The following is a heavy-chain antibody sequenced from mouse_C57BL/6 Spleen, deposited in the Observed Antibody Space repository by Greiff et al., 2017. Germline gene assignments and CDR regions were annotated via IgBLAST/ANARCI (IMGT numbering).Heavy chain of an antibody. J-gene: IGHJ4*01. CDR2: IYPGSGST. V-gene: IGHV1-55*01. D-gene: IGHD1-1*01. CDR1: GYTFTSYW. CDR3: ARNGGNYGYAMDY. Sequence: VQLQQSGAELVKPGASVKMSCKASGYTFTSYWITWVKQRPGQGLEWIGDIYPGSGSTNYNEKFKSKATLTVDTSSSTAYMQLSSLTSEDSAVYYCARNGGNYGYAMDYWGQGTSVTVSS.